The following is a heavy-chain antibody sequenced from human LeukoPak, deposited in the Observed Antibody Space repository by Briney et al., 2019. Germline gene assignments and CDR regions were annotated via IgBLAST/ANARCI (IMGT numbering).Heavy chain of an antibody. CDR2: INPNSGGT. Sequence: ASVKVSCKASGYTFTGYYMHWVRQAPGQGLEWMGWINPNSGGTNYAQKFQGRVTMTRDTSISTAYMELSRLRSDDTAVYYCARGRADIAAVLFDYWGQGTLVTVSS. D-gene: IGHD6-13*01. CDR1: GYTFTGYY. V-gene: IGHV1-2*02. CDR3: ARGRADIAAVLFDY. J-gene: IGHJ4*02.